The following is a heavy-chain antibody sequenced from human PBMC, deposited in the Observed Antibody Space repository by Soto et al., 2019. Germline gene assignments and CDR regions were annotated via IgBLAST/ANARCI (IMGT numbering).Heavy chain of an antibody. CDR1: GYSFTSYW. J-gene: IGHJ6*02. CDR3: ATSGGYSYGYGGSYYYYGMDV. Sequence: PGESLKISCKGSGYSFTSYWISWVRQMPGKGLERMGRIDPSDSYTNYSPSFQGHVTISADKSISTAYLQWSSLEASDTAMYYCATSGGYSYGYGGSYYYYGMDVWGQGTTVTVSS. V-gene: IGHV5-10-1*01. CDR2: IDPSDSYT. D-gene: IGHD5-18*01.